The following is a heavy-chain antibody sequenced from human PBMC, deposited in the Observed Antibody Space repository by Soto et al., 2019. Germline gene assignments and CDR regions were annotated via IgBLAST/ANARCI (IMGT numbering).Heavy chain of an antibody. V-gene: IGHV3-30*18. CDR3: AKVSH. CDR1: GFTFSSYG. Sequence: QVQLVESGGGVVQPGRSLRLSCAASGFTFSSYGMHWVRQAPGKGLEWVAVISYDGSNKYYADSVKGRFTISRDNSKNTLYLQVNSLRAEDTAVYYCAKVSHWGQGTLVTVSS. CDR2: ISYDGSNK. J-gene: IGHJ4*02.